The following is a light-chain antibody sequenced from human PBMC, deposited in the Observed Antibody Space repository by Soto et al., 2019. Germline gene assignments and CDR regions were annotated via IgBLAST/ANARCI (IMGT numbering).Light chain of an antibody. CDR1: QSITLW. Sequence: DSQMTQSPSTLSESAGVRVTITCRSSQSITLWLAWYQQKPGKAPKLLIYDASTLESGVPSRFSGSGSGTEFTLTISSLQPYDFATYYCQQFHSFPITFGQGTRLEIK. CDR2: DAS. J-gene: IGKJ5*01. CDR3: QQFHSFPIT. V-gene: IGKV1-5*01.